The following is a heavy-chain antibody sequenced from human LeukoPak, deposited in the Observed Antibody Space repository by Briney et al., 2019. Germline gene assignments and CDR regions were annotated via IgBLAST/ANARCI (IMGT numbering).Heavy chain of an antibody. CDR2: IIPIFGIA. J-gene: IGHJ5*02. Sequence: ASVKVSCKASGGTFSSYAISWVRQAPGQGLEWMGRIIPIFGIANYAQKFQGRVTITADKSTSTAYMELSSLRSEDTAAYYCARDVDSSGLNWFDPWGQGTLVTVSS. D-gene: IGHD6-19*01. CDR1: GGTFSSYA. CDR3: ARDVDSSGLNWFDP. V-gene: IGHV1-69*04.